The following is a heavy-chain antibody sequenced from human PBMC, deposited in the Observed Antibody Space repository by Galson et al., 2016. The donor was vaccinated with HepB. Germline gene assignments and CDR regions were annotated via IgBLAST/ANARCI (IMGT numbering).Heavy chain of an antibody. V-gene: IGHV3-33*06. CDR1: GFTFSSYG. J-gene: IGHJ6*02. Sequence: SLRLSCAASGFTFSSYGMHWVRQAPGKGLKWVAVIWYDGSNKQFADSVKGRFTISRDNSKNTVYLQMNSLRAEDTAVYYCVKEMGWGSSWDSYYGMDVWGQGTTVAVSS. D-gene: IGHD6-13*01. CDR2: IWYDGSNK. CDR3: VKEMGWGSSWDSYYGMDV.